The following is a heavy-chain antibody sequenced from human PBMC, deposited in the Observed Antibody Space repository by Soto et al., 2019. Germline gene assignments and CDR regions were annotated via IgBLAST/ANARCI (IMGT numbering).Heavy chain of an antibody. J-gene: IGHJ5*02. V-gene: IGHV3-23*01. Sequence: EVQLLESGGGLVQPGGSLRLSCAASGFTFSSYAMSWVRQAPGKGLEWVSAISGSGGSTYYADSVKGRFTISRDNSKNTLYLQMNRLRAEDTAVYYCAKWGRRILDYGDQNHWGQGTLVTVSS. CDR3: AKWGRRILDYGDQNH. CDR1: GFTFSSYA. D-gene: IGHD4-17*01. CDR2: ISGSGGST.